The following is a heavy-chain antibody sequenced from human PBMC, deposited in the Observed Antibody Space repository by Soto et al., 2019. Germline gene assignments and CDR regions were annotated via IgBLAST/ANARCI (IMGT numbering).Heavy chain of an antibody. V-gene: IGHV1-46*01. CDR2: INPSSGTT. J-gene: IGHJ4*02. D-gene: IGHD3-10*01. Sequence: QVQLVQSGAEVKKPGASVKVSCKASGYTFTNDYMHWVRQAPGQGLEWMGTINPSSGTTSYAQKFQGRVTTTRSTSTSTVHMQLSSMRSDDTAVYYCPKDTWDRVRGGTEFEYWGQGKLVHVSS. CDR3: PKDTWDRVRGGTEFEY. CDR1: GYTFTNDY.